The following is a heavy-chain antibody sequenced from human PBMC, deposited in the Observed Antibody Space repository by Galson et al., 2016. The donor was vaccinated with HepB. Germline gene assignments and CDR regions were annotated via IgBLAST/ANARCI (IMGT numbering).Heavy chain of an antibody. Sequence: SLRLSCAAFGFTFSTYSINWVRQAPGKGLEWVSSISSSSSYTHYADSMKGRFTISRDNSKNTLYLQMNILRAEDTAVYYCARDPLRYGDRHFDYWGQGTLVTVSS. J-gene: IGHJ4*02. CDR1: GFTFSTYS. CDR3: ARDPLRYGDRHFDY. V-gene: IGHV3-21*01. D-gene: IGHD4-17*01. CDR2: ISSSSSYT.